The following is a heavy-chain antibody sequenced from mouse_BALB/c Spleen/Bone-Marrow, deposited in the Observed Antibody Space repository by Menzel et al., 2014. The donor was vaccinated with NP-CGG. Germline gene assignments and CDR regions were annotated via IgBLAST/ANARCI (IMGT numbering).Heavy chain of an antibody. CDR2: IRNKANGYTT. V-gene: IGHV7-3*02. J-gene: IGHJ3*01. CDR1: GFTFTDYY. D-gene: IGHD2-14*01. CDR3: ARDRRYDLAWFAY. Sequence: EVKLQESGGGLVQPGGSLRLSCATSGFTFTDYYMSWVRQPPGKALEWLGFIRNKANGYTTEYSASVKGRFTISRDNSRSILYLQMNTLRAEDSATYYCARDRRYDLAWFAYWGLGTLVTVSA.